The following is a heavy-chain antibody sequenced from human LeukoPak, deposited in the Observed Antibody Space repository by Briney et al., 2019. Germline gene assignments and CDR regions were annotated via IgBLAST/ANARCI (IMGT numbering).Heavy chain of an antibody. D-gene: IGHD6-13*01. CDR2: MNPNSGNT. Sequence: VASVKVSCKASGYTFTSYDINWVRQATGQGLEWMGWMNPNSGNTGYARKFQGRVTMTRNTSISTAYMELSSLRSEDTAVYYCARVGSSSWGYYYYYYYMDVWGKGTTVTISS. J-gene: IGHJ6*03. CDR1: GYTFTSYD. CDR3: ARVGSSSWGYYYYYYYMDV. V-gene: IGHV1-8*01.